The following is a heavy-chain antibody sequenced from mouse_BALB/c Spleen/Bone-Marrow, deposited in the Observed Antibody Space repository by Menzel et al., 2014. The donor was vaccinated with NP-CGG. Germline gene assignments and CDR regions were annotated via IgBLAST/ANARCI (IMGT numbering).Heavy chain of an antibody. CDR3: AREGYGYQYFDY. J-gene: IGHJ2*01. Sequence: SGAELVMPGASVKMSCKASGYTFTDYWMHWVKQRPGQGLEWIGAIDTSDSYTSYNQKFKGKATLTVDESSRTAYMQLSSLTSEDSAVYYCAREGYGYQYFDYWGQGTTLTVSS. V-gene: IGHV1-69*01. CDR1: GYTFTDYW. CDR2: IDTSDSYT. D-gene: IGHD2-2*01.